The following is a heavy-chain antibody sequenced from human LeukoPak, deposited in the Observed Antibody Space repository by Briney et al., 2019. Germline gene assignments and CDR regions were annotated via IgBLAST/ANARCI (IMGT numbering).Heavy chain of an antibody. J-gene: IGHJ3*01. CDR3: ARYMSVSYDAFDL. Sequence: PSETLSLTRSVSDGSTTGYYWSWIRQPPGKGLEWIAYVYYTGRTLYNPSLESRVTISVDTSKTQFSLTVTSVTAADTAVYYCARYMSVSYDAFDLWGRGTTVTVSS. CDR2: VYYTGRT. CDR1: DGSTTGYY. V-gene: IGHV4-59*08. D-gene: IGHD3-10*01.